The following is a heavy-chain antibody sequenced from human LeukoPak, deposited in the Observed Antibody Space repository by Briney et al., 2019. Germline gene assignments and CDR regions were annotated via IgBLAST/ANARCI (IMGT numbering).Heavy chain of an antibody. CDR2: ISYDGSNK. CDR1: GFTFSSYA. V-gene: IGHV3-30-3*01. J-gene: IGHJ6*03. CDR3: ARGNPYYYMDV. Sequence: GRSLRLSCAASGFTFSSYAMHWVRQAPGKGLEWVAVISYDGSNKYCADSVKGRFTISRDNSKNTLYLQMNSLRAEDTAVYYCARGNPYYYMDVWGKGTTVTVSS.